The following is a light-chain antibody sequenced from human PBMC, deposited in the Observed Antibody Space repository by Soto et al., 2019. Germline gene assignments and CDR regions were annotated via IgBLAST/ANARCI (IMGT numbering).Light chain of an antibody. V-gene: IGLV1-44*01. Sequence: QSVLTQPPSAHGTPGQRVTISCSGSSSNIGSNTVNWYQQLPGTAPKRLIYSNNQRPSGVPDRFSGSKFGTSASLDISGLLSEDEADYYCAAWDDSLNAWVFGGGTKVTVL. CDR1: SSNIGSNT. CDR2: SNN. J-gene: IGLJ3*02. CDR3: AAWDDSLNAWV.